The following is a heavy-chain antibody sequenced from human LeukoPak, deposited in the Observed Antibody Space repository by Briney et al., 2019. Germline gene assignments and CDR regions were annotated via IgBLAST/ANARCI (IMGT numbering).Heavy chain of an antibody. D-gene: IGHD1-26*01. CDR2: IYSDNT. CDR3: AREGSGSYISLDY. V-gene: IGHV3-66*03. Sequence: PGGSLRLSCTVSGFTVSSNSMSWVRQAPGKGLEWVSFIYSDNTHYSDSVKGRFTISRDNSKNTLYLQMNSLRAEDTAVYYCAREGSGSYISLDYWGQGTLVTVSS. J-gene: IGHJ4*02. CDR1: GFTVSSNS.